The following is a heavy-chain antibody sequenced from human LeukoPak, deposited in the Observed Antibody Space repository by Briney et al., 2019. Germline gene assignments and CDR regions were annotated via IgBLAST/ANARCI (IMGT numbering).Heavy chain of an antibody. J-gene: IGHJ6*02. CDR2: IYYSGST. CDR1: GGSISTDASY. CDR3: ARLFSRGWEYHFGLDV. V-gene: IGHV4-39*01. D-gene: IGHD6-19*01. Sequence: PSETLSLTCTVSGGSISTDASYWAWIRQPPGKGLEWIGSIYYSGSTYYSSSLKSRVTLSVATSKNQFSLKMSSVTAADTAVFYCARLFSRGWEYHFGLDVWGQGTTVTVS.